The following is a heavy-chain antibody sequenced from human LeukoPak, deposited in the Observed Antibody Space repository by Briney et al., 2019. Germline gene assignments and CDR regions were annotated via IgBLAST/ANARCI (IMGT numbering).Heavy chain of an antibody. CDR2: IIPIFGTA. J-gene: IGHJ5*02. Sequence: ASVKVSCKASGGTFSSYAISWVRQAPGQGLEWMGGIIPIFGTANYAQKFQGRVTITADESTSTAYMELSSLRSEDTAVYYCARGGIVVVPAAIRTAYNWFDPWGQGTLVTVSS. CDR1: GGTFSSYA. D-gene: IGHD2-2*02. CDR3: ARGGIVVVPAAIRTAYNWFDP. V-gene: IGHV1-69*01.